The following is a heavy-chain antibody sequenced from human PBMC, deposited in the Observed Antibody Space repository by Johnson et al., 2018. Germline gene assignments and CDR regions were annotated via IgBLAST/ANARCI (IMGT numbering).Heavy chain of an antibody. CDR1: GFTFDSSG. V-gene: IGHV3-30*03. D-gene: IGHD4-17*01. Sequence: QVQLQESGGGVVQPGRSLRLSCAGSGFTFDSSGMHWVRQAPGKGLEWVALISWDGSDRNYADSVKGRFTISIDNSKNTVFLQMNNVRPEETAIYYCSILHLDYGDDRVYGMDVWGQGTTVTVSS. CDR3: SILHLDYGDDRVYGMDV. CDR2: ISWDGSDR. J-gene: IGHJ6*02.